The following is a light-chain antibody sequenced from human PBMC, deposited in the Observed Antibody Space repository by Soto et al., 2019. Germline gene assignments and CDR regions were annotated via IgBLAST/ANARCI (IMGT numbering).Light chain of an antibody. CDR2: AAS. CDR3: QQSYSTPIT. CDR1: QNIKTY. Sequence: DIQMPQSRPSLSASXXDSVXITCLASQNIKTYLNWYQQKPGKAPKXXIYAASSLQSGVPSRFSGSGSGTDFTLTISSLQPEDFATYYCQQSYSTPITFGQGTRLEIK. V-gene: IGKV1-39*01. J-gene: IGKJ5*01.